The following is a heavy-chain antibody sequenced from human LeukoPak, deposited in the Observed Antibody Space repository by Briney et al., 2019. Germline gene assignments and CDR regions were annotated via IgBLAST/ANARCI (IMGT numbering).Heavy chain of an antibody. CDR1: GFTFSQYS. Sequence: GGSLRLSCAASGFTFSQYSINWVRQAPGKGLEWVSHLRYTGETFYADSVKGRFTISRDNVRNSLYLQMNSLRAEDTAVYYCARLGYGDYQSYFDYWGQGTLVTVSS. J-gene: IGHJ4*02. CDR2: LRYTGET. V-gene: IGHV3-48*01. CDR3: ARLGYGDYQSYFDY. D-gene: IGHD4-17*01.